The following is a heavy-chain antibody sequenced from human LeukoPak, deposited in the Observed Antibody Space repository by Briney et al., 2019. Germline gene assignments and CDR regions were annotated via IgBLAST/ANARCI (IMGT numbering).Heavy chain of an antibody. Sequence: QSGGSLRLSCAASGFTFTSYAMHWVRQAPGKGLEWLSVISYDSSNKYYADSVRGRFTISRGNSKNTLYLQMNSLRAEDTAVYTCARAYCTTTACHAFDIWGQGTVVAVSS. CDR1: GFTFTSYA. V-gene: IGHV3-30*04. CDR3: ARAYCTTTACHAFDI. J-gene: IGHJ3*02. CDR2: ISYDSSNK. D-gene: IGHD2-8*01.